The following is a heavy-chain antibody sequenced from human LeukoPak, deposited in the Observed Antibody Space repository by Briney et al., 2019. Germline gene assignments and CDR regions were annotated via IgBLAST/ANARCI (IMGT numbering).Heavy chain of an antibody. CDR1: GDSVSSNSAA. CDR2: TYYRSKWYN. Sequence: SQTLSLTCAISGDSVSSNSAAWNWIRQSPSRGLEWLGRTYYRSKWYNDYAVSVKSRITINPDTSKNQFSLQLNSVTPEDTAVYYCAKDEVGIQLWYSFQKGAFDIWGQGTMVTVSS. J-gene: IGHJ3*02. CDR3: AKDEVGIQLWYSFQKGAFDI. D-gene: IGHD5-18*01. V-gene: IGHV6-1*01.